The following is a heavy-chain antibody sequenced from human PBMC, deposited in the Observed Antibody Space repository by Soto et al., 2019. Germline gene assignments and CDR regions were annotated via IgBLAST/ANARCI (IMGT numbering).Heavy chain of an antibody. V-gene: IGHV3-21*01. CDR2: ISSSSSYI. D-gene: IGHD2-2*01. Sequence: GGSLRLSCAASGFTFSSYSMNWVRQAPGKGLEWVSSISSSSSYIYYADSVKGRFTISRDNAKNSLYLQMNSLRAEDTAVYYCATELKYQLLLGEIENWFDPWGQGTLVTVSS. CDR3: ATELKYQLLLGEIENWFDP. J-gene: IGHJ5*02. CDR1: GFTFSSYS.